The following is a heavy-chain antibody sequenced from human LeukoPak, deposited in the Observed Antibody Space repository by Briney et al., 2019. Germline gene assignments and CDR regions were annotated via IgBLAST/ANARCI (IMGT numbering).Heavy chain of an antibody. CDR1: GGSISSYY. V-gene: IGHV4-59*01. Sequence: SETLSLTCTVSGGSISSYYWSWIRQPPGKGLEWIGYIYYSGSTNYNPSLKSRVTVSVDTSKNQFSLKLSSVTAADTAVYYCARSQDFSLLYYYMDVWGKGTTVTVSS. CDR2: IYYSGST. CDR3: ARSQDFSLLYYYMDV. D-gene: IGHD3-3*01. J-gene: IGHJ6*03.